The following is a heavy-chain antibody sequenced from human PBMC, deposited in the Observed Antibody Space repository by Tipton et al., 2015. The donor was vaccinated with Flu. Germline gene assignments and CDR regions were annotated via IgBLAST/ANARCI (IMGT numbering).Heavy chain of an antibody. CDR1: GYSISSGYY. V-gene: IGHV4-38-2*01. CDR3: ARQPSVGATSGFDY. Sequence: TLSLTCAVSGYSISSGYYWGWIRQPPGKGLEWIGSIYHSGSTYYNPSLKSRVTISVDTSKNQFPLKLSSVTAADTAVYYCARQPSVGATSGFDYWGQGTLVTVSS. D-gene: IGHD1-26*01. J-gene: IGHJ4*02. CDR2: IYHSGST.